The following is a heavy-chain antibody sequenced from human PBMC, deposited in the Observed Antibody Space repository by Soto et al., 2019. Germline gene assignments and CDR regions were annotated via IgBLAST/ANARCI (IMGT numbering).Heavy chain of an antibody. Sequence: EVQLVESGGGLVQPGGSLRVSCAASGFTFSSYWMSWVRQAPGKGLEWVANIKQDGSEKYYVDSVKGRLTISRDNAKNSLYLQVNSLRAEDTAVYYCALGGSWFNSWGQGTLVTVSS. J-gene: IGHJ5*01. D-gene: IGHD3-16*01. CDR3: ALGGSWFNS. CDR1: GFTFSSYW. CDR2: IKQDGSEK. V-gene: IGHV3-7*01.